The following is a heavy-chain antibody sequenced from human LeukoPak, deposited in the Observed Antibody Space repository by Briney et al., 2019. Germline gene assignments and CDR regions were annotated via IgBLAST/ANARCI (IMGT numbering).Heavy chain of an antibody. V-gene: IGHV7-4-1*02. Sequence: EASVKVSCKASGYTFSSYAMNWVRQAPGQGLEWMGWINTNTGNPTYAQGFTGRFAFSLDTSVSTAYLQISSLKAEGTAVYYCARDQRAGATGLDYWGQGTLVTVSS. CDR2: INTNTGNP. CDR3: ARDQRAGATGLDY. D-gene: IGHD1-26*01. J-gene: IGHJ4*02. CDR1: GYTFSSYA.